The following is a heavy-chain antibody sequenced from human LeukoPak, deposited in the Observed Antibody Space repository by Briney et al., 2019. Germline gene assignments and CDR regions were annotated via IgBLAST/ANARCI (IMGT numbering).Heavy chain of an antibody. Sequence: SETLSLTCTASGGSISSSSYYWGWIRQPPGKGLEWIGSIYYSGSTYYNPSLKSRVTISVDTSKNQFSLKLSSETAADTAVYYCARHPRPYDFWSGYYPQIDYWGQGTLVTVSS. D-gene: IGHD3-3*01. J-gene: IGHJ4*02. V-gene: IGHV4-39*01. CDR3: ARHPRPYDFWSGYYPQIDY. CDR1: GGSISSSSYY. CDR2: IYYSGST.